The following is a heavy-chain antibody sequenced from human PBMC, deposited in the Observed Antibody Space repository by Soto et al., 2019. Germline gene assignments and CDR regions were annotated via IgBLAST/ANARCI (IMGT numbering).Heavy chain of an antibody. Sequence: GASVEVCCKASGGTFSSYAISWVRQAPGQGLEWMGGIIPIFGTANYAQKFQGRVTMTADESTSTAYMELSSLRSEDTAVYYCARDYDILTGRVMDVWGQGTTVTVSS. D-gene: IGHD3-9*01. CDR1: GGTFSSYA. CDR2: IIPIFGTA. J-gene: IGHJ6*02. V-gene: IGHV1-69*13. CDR3: ARDYDILTGRVMDV.